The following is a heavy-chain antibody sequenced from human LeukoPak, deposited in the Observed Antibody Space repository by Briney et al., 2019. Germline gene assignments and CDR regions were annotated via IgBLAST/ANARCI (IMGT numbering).Heavy chain of an antibody. J-gene: IGHJ6*02. CDR1: GGSISSYY. V-gene: IGHV4-4*07. D-gene: IGHD2-2*01. CDR3: AREGIVVGPAADHYYTMDV. CDR2: IYTRGST. Sequence: PSETLSLTCTVSGGSISSYYWSWIRQPAGRGLEWIGRIYTRGSTNYNPSLKSRVTMSVVTSKNQFSLNLNSVTAADTAVYYCAREGIVVGPAADHYYTMDVWGQGTTVTVSS.